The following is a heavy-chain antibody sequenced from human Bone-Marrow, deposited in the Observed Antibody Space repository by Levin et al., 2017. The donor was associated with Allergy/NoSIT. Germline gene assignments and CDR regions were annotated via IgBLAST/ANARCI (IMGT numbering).Heavy chain of an antibody. CDR1: GFSLATSGMC. CDR3: AQSTGRNCANAYNWFDP. J-gene: IGHJ5*02. CDR2: INWEDDI. Sequence: SGPTLVKPTQTLTLTCSFSGFSLATSGMCVSWIRQTPGKALEWLALINWEDDIYYSTSLRTRLTISKDTSKNQVVLTMARMDPVDSATYYCAQSTGRNCANAYNWFDPWGQGTLVTVSS. V-gene: IGHV2-70*13. D-gene: IGHD2-8*01.